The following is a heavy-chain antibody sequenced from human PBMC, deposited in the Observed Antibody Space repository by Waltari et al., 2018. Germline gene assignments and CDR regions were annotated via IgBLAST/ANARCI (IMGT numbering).Heavy chain of an antibody. V-gene: IGHV1-69*12. Sequence: QVQLVQSGAEVKKPGSSVRVSCRASGGNFGRYAITWVRQAPGQGLEWMGGTLPIFDSPMYAPKFQGRVSITADELTYTVYMELNSLRSDDTTIYYCARRKLGEAFDIWGQGTMVIVSS. CDR2: TLPIFDSP. CDR1: GGNFGRYA. D-gene: IGHD3-16*01. CDR3: ARRKLGEAFDI. J-gene: IGHJ3*02.